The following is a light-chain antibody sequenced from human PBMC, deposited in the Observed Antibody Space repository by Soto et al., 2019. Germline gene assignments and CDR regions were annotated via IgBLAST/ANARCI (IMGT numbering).Light chain of an antibody. CDR1: SNDIGYYNY. CDR2: EVS. J-gene: IGLJ3*02. Sequence: QSALTQPASVSGSPGQSITISCTGTSNDIGYYNYVSWYQQHPGKAPKLIIYEVSNRPSGVSDRFSGSKSGNTASLTISGLQAEDEGDYYCSSYEDSSILMFGGGTKLTVL. V-gene: IGLV2-14*01. CDR3: SSYEDSSILM.